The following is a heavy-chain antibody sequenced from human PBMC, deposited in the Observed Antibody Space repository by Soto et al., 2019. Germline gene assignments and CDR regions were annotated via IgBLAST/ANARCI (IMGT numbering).Heavy chain of an antibody. CDR3: ARRKLEMMYVGWFDP. J-gene: IGHJ5*02. CDR2: IHHSGST. Sequence: QVQLQESGPGLVKPSETLSLTCAVSGDSILSRNWWSWVRQTPGKVLAYIGEIHHSGSTNYNPSLKSRVTMSVDKSKNQFSLNLTSVTAADTAIYYCARRKLEMMYVGWFDPWGQGTLVNVSS. V-gene: IGHV4-4*02. D-gene: IGHD2-8*01. CDR1: GDSILSRNW.